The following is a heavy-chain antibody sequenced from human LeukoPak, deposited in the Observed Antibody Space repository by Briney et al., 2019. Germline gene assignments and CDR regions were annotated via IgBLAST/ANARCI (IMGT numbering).Heavy chain of an antibody. J-gene: IGHJ4*02. V-gene: IGHV1-2*02. CDR1: GYTFTGYY. CDR2: INPNSGGT. D-gene: IGHD3-9*01. Sequence: VASVKVSCKTSGYTFTGYYLLWVRQPPGQGLEWMGWINPNSGGTTYAQKFQGRVTMTRDTSIRTAYMELSRLTSDDTAVYYCVRLYDWGRLDYWGQGTLVTVSS. CDR3: VRLYDWGRLDY.